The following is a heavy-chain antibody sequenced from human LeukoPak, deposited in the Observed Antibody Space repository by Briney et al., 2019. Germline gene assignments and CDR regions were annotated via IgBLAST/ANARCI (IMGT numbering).Heavy chain of an antibody. J-gene: IGHJ6*03. CDR2: INWNGGST. Sequence: PGGSLRLSCAASGFTFDDYGMSWVRQAPGKGLEWVSGINWNGGSTGYADSVKGRFTISRDNAKNSLYLQMNSLRAEDTALYYCARASRIAAPSYYYYYYYMDVWGKGTTVTVFS. D-gene: IGHD6-6*01. V-gene: IGHV3-20*04. CDR3: ARASRIAAPSYYYYYYYMDV. CDR1: GFTFDDYG.